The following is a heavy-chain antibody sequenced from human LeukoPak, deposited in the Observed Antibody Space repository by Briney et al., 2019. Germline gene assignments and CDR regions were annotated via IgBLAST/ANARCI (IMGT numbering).Heavy chain of an antibody. Sequence: XETLSLTCTVSGGSISSYYWSWIRQPPGKGLEWIGYIYYSGSTNYNPSLKSRVTISVDTSKNQFSLKLSSVTAADTAVYYCARVRAAGMDVWGQGTTVTVSS. J-gene: IGHJ6*02. D-gene: IGHD6-25*01. V-gene: IGHV4-59*01. CDR1: GGSISSYY. CDR3: ARVRAAGMDV. CDR2: IYYSGST.